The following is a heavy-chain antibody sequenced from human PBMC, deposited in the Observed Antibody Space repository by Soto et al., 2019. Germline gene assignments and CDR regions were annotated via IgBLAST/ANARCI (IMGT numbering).Heavy chain of an antibody. J-gene: IGHJ5*02. CDR3: AKGARSGANNWFDP. CDR1: GFPFTTYA. V-gene: IGHV3-23*01. D-gene: IGHD6-25*01. CDR2: ISGRGDST. Sequence: EVQLSESGGDLVQPGGSLRLSCAASGFPFTTYAMSWVRQAPGKGLEWVSTISGRGDSTYYADSVQGRFTISRDNSKNTLYLQMNTLRAEDTALYYCAKGARSGANNWFDPWGQGTLVTVSS.